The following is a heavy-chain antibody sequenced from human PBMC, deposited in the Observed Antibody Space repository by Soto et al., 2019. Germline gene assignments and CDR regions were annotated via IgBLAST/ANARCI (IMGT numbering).Heavy chain of an antibody. J-gene: IGHJ6*02. CDR1: GGSIISSNC. CDR2: IYHSGST. V-gene: IGHV4-4*02. D-gene: IGHD1-26*01. CDR3: ARVSGSYYYGMDV. Sequence: SETLSGTCAVSGGSIISSNCWSLVRQPPGKGLEWIGEIYHSGSTNYNPSLKSRVTISVDKSKNQFSLKLSSVTAADTAVYYCARVSGSYYYGMDVWGQGTTVT.